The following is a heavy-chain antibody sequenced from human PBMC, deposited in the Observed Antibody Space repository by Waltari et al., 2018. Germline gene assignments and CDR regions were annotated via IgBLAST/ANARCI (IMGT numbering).Heavy chain of an antibody. V-gene: IGHV1-46*01. D-gene: IGHD6-13*01. CDR3: ARDVGGGGSSWYEVFDY. CDR2: INPSGGST. J-gene: IGHJ4*02. Sequence: QVQLVQSGAEVKKPGASVKVSCKASGYTFTSYYMHWVRQAPGQGLEWMGIINPSGGSTSYAQKFQGRVTRTRDTATSTVYMERSSLRSEDTAVYYCARDVGGGGSSWYEVFDYWGQGTLVTVSS. CDR1: GYTFTSYY.